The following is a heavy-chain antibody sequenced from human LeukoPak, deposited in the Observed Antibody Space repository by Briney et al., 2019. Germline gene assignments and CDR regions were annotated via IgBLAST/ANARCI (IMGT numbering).Heavy chain of an antibody. CDR2: IIPIFGTA. CDR3: ARDDHNWNYRDDAFDT. D-gene: IGHD1-7*01. J-gene: IGHJ3*02. V-gene: IGHV1-69*01. Sequence: SVKVSCKASGGTFSSYAISWVRQAPGQGLEWMGGIIPIFGTANYAQKFQGRVTITADESTSTAYMELSSLRSEDTAVYYCARDDHNWNYRDDAFDTWGQGTMVTVS. CDR1: GGTFSSYA.